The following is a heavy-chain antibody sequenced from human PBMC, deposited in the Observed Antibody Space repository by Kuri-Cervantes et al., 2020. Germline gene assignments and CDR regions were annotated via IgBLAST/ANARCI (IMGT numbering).Heavy chain of an antibody. J-gene: IGHJ5*02. CDR2: IYYSGST. D-gene: IGHD3-10*01. V-gene: IGHV4-31*03. CDR3: ARIDYYGSGSYYLDP. Sequence: SETLSLTCTVSGGSISSGGYYWSWIRQHPGKGLEWIGYIYYSGSTYYNPSLKSRVTISVDTSKNQFSLKLSSVTAADTAVYYCARIDYYGSGSYYLDPWGQGTLVTVSS. CDR1: GGSISSGGYY.